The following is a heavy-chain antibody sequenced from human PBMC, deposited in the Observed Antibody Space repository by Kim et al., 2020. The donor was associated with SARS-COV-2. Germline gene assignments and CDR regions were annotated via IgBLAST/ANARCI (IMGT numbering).Heavy chain of an antibody. D-gene: IGHD4-17*01. CDR3: ARLHRDDYGYYGHLPNWFDP. CDR2: ISSSSSTI. V-gene: IGHV3-48*02. J-gene: IGHJ5*02. Sequence: GGSLRLSCAASGFTFSSYSMNWVRQAPGKGLEWVSYISSSSSTIYYADSVKGRFTISRDNAKNSMYLQMNSLRDEDTAVYYCARLHRDDYGYYGHLPNWFDPWGQGTLVTVSS. CDR1: GFTFSSYS.